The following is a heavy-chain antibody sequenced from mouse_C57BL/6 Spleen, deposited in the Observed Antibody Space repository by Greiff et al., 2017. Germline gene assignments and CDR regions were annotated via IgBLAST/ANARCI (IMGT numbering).Heavy chain of an antibody. D-gene: IGHD2-12*01. V-gene: IGHV3-6*01. J-gene: IGHJ3*01. Sequence: VQLQQSGPGLVKPSQSLSLTCSATGYSITSGYFWNWIRQPPGNQLEWMGNISYDGSTNYNPSLKNQTSVTRDASKDQCFLKLNSVTTEDTATDFCARKDYSSAYWGQGTLVTVSA. CDR1: GYSITSGYF. CDR3: ARKDYSSAY. CDR2: ISYDGST.